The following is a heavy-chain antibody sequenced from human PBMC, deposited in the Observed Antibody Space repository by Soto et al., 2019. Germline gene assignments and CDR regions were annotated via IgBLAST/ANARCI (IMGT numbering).Heavy chain of an antibody. Sequence: QVQLQESGPGLVKPSETLSLTCTVSGGSVSSGSYYWSWIRQPPGKGLEWIGYIYYSGSTNYNPSLKRRVTISVDTSKNQFSLKLSSVTAADTAVYYCARVSKLERQIDYWGQGPLVTVSS. CDR1: GGSVSSGSYY. D-gene: IGHD1-1*01. V-gene: IGHV4-61*01. J-gene: IGHJ4*02. CDR2: IYYSGST. CDR3: ARVSKLERQIDY.